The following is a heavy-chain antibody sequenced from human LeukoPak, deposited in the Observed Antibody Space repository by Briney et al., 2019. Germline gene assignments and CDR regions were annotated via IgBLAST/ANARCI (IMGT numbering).Heavy chain of an antibody. D-gene: IGHD3-10*01. CDR3: AREAYYGSGRSRQPSPV. CDR2: ISKDGSNQ. J-gene: IGHJ4*02. CDR1: GFTFSSYA. Sequence: GGSLRLSCAASGFTFSSYAMYWVRQAPGKGLEWVSLISKDGSNQDHADSVKGRFTISRDNSRDTLYLQMSSLRPEDTAVYYCAREAYYGSGRSRQPSPVWGQGTLVIVSS. V-gene: IGHV3-30*15.